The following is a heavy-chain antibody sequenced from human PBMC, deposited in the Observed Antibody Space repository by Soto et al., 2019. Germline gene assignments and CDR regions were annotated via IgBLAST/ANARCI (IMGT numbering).Heavy chain of an antibody. CDR2: ISYDGSNK. J-gene: IGHJ4*02. D-gene: IGHD3-22*01. CDR1: GSTFSSYG. Sequence: QVQLVESGGGVVQPGRSLRLSCAASGSTFSSYGMHWVRQAPGKGLEWVAVISYDGSNKYYADSVKGRFTISRDNSKNTLYLQMNSLRAEDTAVYYCAKDRYDSSGSRGVDYWGQGTLVTVSS. V-gene: IGHV3-30*18. CDR3: AKDRYDSSGSRGVDY.